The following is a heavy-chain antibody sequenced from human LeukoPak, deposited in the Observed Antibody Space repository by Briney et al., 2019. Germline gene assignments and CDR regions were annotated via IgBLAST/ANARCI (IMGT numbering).Heavy chain of an antibody. CDR2: ISSSGSTI. CDR3: AREDSSTYYFDY. V-gene: IGHV3-48*03. D-gene: IGHD3-22*01. J-gene: IGHJ4*02. Sequence: GGSLRLSCAASGFTFSTYAMHWVRQAPGKGLEWVSYISSSGSTIYYADSVKGRFTISRDNAKNSLYLQMNSLRAEDTAVYYCAREDSSTYYFDYWGQGTLVTVSS. CDR1: GFTFSTYA.